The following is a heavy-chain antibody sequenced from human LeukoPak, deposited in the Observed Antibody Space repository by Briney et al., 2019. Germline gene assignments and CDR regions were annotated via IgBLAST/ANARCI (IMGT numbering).Heavy chain of an antibody. CDR1: GYTFTSYY. V-gene: IGHV1-46*01. CDR2: INPSGGST. J-gene: IGHJ4*02. CDR3: ARGLGRSSSTSWSELYYFDY. Sequence: AASVKVSCKASGYTFTSYYMHWVRQAPGQGLEWMGIINPSGGSTSYAQKFQGRVTMTRDTSTSTVYMELSSLRSEDTAAYYCARGLGRSSSTSWSELYYFDYWGQGTLVTVSS. D-gene: IGHD2-2*01.